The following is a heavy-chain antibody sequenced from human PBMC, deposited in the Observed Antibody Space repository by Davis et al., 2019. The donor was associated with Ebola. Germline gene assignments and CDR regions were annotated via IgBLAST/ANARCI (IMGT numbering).Heavy chain of an antibody. CDR3: ARAFTIFGVVINNYGMDV. CDR2: ISSSSSTI. CDR1: GFTISTYS. Sequence: GESLKISCVGSGFTISTYSLHWVRQAPGKGLEWVSSISSSSSTIYYADSVKGRFTISRDNAKNSLYLQMNSLRAEDTAVYYCARAFTIFGVVINNYGMDVWGQGTTVTVSS. V-gene: IGHV3-48*04. J-gene: IGHJ6*02. D-gene: IGHD3-3*01.